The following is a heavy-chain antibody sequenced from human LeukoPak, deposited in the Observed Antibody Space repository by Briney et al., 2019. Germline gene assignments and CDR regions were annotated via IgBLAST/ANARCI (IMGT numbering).Heavy chain of an antibody. CDR3: ARSTGWLNGH. V-gene: IGHV6-1*01. CDR1: GDSVSITSAA. Sequence: SRTLSLTFAISGDSVSITSAAWSWIRQSPSRGLEWLGRTYYRSKWYNDYAVSVKSRITINPDTSKNQFSLQLNSVTPEDSAVYYCARSTGWLNGHWGQGTLVTVSS. CDR2: TYYRSKWYN. J-gene: IGHJ4*02. D-gene: IGHD2-8*02.